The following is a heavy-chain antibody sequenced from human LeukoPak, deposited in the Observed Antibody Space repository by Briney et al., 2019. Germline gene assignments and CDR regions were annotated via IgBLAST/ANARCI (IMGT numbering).Heavy chain of an antibody. Sequence: GGSLRLSCAASGFSFSDYYMSWIRQAPGKGLEWVSYISSSGSTIYYADSVKGRFTISRDNAKNSLYLQMNSLRAEDTAVYYCARENYDILTGYNWFDPWGQGTLVTVSS. D-gene: IGHD3-9*01. J-gene: IGHJ5*02. CDR2: ISSSGSTI. CDR3: ARENYDILTGYNWFDP. V-gene: IGHV3-11*04. CDR1: GFSFSDYY.